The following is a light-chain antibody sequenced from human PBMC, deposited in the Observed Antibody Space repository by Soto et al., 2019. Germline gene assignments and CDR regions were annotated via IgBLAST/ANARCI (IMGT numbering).Light chain of an antibody. CDR3: QQYGSSYPWT. Sequence: EIVLTQSPGTLSLSPGERATLSCRASQSVSSNYLAWYQQQPGQAPLLLIYGASSRATGIPDRFSGSGSGTDFTLTIRRLEPEDFAVYYCQQYGSSYPWTFGQGTKVDTK. CDR2: GAS. J-gene: IGKJ1*01. V-gene: IGKV3-20*01. CDR1: QSVSSNY.